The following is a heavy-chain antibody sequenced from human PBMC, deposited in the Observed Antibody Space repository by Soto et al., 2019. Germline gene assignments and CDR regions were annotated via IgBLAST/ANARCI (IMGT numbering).Heavy chain of an antibody. D-gene: IGHD2-8*02. J-gene: IGHJ4*02. CDR2: INHSGST. CDR3: ARDKITGYSDY. CDR1: GGSFSGYY. V-gene: IGHV4-34*01. Sequence: QVQLQQWGAGLLKPSETLSLTCAVYGGSFSGYYWTWIRQPPGTGVEWIGEINHSGSTHYNPSLKSRVTISVDTSKNQFSRKLTSVTAADTAVYYCARDKITGYSDYWGQGTLVTVSS.